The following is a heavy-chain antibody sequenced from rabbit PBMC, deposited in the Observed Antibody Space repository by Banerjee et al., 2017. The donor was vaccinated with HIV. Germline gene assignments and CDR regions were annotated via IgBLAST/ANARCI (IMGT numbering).Heavy chain of an antibody. CDR2: IYAGSSSGT. CDR1: GFDFSSYG. V-gene: IGHV1S45*01. J-gene: IGHJ4*01. Sequence: QEQLVESGGGLVQPGGSLKLSCKASGFDFSSYGVSWVRQAPGKGLEWIACIYAGSSSGTYYASWAKGRFTISKTSSTTVTLQMTSLTDADTATYFCARGDGAYAGYDGLWGPGTLVTVS. D-gene: IGHD7-1*01. CDR3: ARGDGAYAGYDGL.